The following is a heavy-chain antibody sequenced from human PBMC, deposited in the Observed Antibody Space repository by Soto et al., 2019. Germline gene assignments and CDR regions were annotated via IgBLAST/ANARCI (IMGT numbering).Heavy chain of an antibody. CDR2: IPYGGSNT. J-gene: IGHJ4*02. CDR1: GFTFSNFG. D-gene: IGHD6-13*01. CDR3: ARDLENSSSPNL. Sequence: GGSLRLSCAASGFTFSNFGMHWVRQAPGKGLEWVAVIPYGGSNTYYADSVKGRFTISRDNSKNTLYLQMNSLRGDDTAVYYCARDLENSSSPNLWGQGTLVTVSS. V-gene: IGHV3-30*03.